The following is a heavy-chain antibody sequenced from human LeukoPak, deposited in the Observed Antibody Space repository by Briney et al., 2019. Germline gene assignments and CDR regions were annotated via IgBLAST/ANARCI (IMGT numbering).Heavy chain of an antibody. J-gene: IGHJ4*02. D-gene: IGHD2-2*01. CDR2: INPSGGST. V-gene: IGHV1-46*01. CDR3: AGYCSSTSCYEGGDN. Sequence: ASVKVSFKASGYTFTSYYMHWVRQAPGQGREWMGIINPSGGSTSYRQKFQGTVTMTRETSTSTVYMELRSLRSEDTAVYYCAGYCSSTSCYEGGDNWGQGTLVTVSS. CDR1: GYTFTSYY.